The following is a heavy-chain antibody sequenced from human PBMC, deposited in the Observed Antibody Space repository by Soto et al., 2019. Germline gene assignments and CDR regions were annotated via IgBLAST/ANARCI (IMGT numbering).Heavy chain of an antibody. D-gene: IGHD4-4*01. CDR2: IYPGDSDT. V-gene: IGHV5-51*01. CDR3: ARLPYSNYAYYYYGMDV. J-gene: IGHJ6*02. Sequence: GESLKISCKGSGYSFTSYWIGWVRQMPGKGLEWMGIIYPGDSDTRYSPSFQGQVTISADKSISTAYLQWSSLKASDTAMYYCARLPYSNYAYYYYGMDVWGQGTTVTSP. CDR1: GYSFTSYW.